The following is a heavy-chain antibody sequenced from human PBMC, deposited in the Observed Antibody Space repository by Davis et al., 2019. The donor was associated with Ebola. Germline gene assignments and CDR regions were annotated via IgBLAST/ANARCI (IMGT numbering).Heavy chain of an antibody. V-gene: IGHV4-59*01. J-gene: IGHJ6*04. CDR1: ACSISSDH. CDR2: IYYSGST. D-gene: IGHD3-22*01. Sequence: SETLSLTCTVSACSISSDHWSWIRQPPGKGLESAGYIYYSGSTNYNPSLKSRVTISVDTSKNQFSLKLSSVTAADTAVYYCASLVGYDSSGCVWGKGTTVTVSS. CDR3: ASLVGYDSSGCV.